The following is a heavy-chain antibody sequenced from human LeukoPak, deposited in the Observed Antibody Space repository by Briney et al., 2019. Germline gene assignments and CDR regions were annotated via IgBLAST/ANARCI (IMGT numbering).Heavy chain of an antibody. CDR2: IGQDGSGT. V-gene: IGHV3-7*03. J-gene: IGHJ4*02. D-gene: IGHD5-18*01. CDR1: GFIFGSHR. Sequence: GGSLRLSCSSSGFIFGSHRMSWVRQAPGKGLEWVANIGQDGSGTFYADSLRGRFTISRDNAKNSLYLQMNSLRAEDTALYYCAKDIGSGENLDTAMVLLPYYFDYWGQGTLVTVSS. CDR3: AKDIGSGENLDTAMVLLPYYFDY.